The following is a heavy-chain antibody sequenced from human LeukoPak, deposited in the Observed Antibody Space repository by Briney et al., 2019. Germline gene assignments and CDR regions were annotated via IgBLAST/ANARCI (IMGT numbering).Heavy chain of an antibody. V-gene: IGHV3-11*06. Sequence: GGSLRLSCAASGFTFSDYYMSWIRQAPGKGLEWVSYISSSSSYTNYADSAKGRFTISRDNAKNSLYLQMNSLRAEDTAVYYCAREGITGTTGSWFDPWGQGTLVTASS. J-gene: IGHJ5*02. CDR2: ISSSSSYT. D-gene: IGHD1-20*01. CDR1: GFTFSDYY. CDR3: AREGITGTTGSWFDP.